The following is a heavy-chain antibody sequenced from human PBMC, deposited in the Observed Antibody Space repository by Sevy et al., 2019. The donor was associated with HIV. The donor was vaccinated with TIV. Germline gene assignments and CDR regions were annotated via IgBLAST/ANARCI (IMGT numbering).Heavy chain of an antibody. J-gene: IGHJ4*02. CDR2: ISSSSSYI. Sequence: GGSLRLSCAASGFTFSSYSMNWVRQAPGKGLEWVSSISSSSSYIYYADSVKGRFTISRDNAKNSLYLQMNSLRAEDTAGYYCARGGNYYDSSGYSYIAFDYWGQGTLVTVSS. CDR1: GFTFSSYS. CDR3: ARGGNYYDSSGYSYIAFDY. D-gene: IGHD3-22*01. V-gene: IGHV3-21*01.